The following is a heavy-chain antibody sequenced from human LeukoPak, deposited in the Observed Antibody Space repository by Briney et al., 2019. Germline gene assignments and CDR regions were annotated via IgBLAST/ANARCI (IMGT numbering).Heavy chain of an antibody. J-gene: IGHJ4*02. Sequence: GGSLRLSCVGSGFTCSDAWMSWVRQAPGKGLEWVGRIKSKSDGGTIDYAAPVKGRVTISRDDSRNTLYLQMNSLKTEDTAVYYCTTRRQDGWWGQGTLVTVS. CDR2: IKSKSDGGTI. D-gene: IGHD2-15*01. V-gene: IGHV3-15*01. CDR1: GFTCSDAW. CDR3: TTRRQDGW.